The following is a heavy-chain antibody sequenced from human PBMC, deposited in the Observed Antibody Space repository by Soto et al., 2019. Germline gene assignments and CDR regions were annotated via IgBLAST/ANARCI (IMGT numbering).Heavy chain of an antibody. D-gene: IGHD3-3*01. CDR3: AHRVLRTVFGLVTTTAISFDF. CDR2: IYWDDDK. J-gene: IGHJ4*02. CDR1: GFSLTTSGVG. Sequence: QITLNESGPTVVRPTETLTLTCRFSGFSLTTSGVGVGWIRQSPGKAPEWLALIYWDDDKRYSASLKSRLTSTKDTSKNHVVLTVSDLDPTDTATYYCAHRVLRTVFGLVTTTAISFDFWGQGTPVAVSS. V-gene: IGHV2-5*02.